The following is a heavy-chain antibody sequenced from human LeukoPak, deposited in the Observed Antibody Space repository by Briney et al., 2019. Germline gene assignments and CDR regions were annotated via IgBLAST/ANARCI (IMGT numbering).Heavy chain of an antibody. CDR2: ITSGGTNT. CDR1: GFTFSSYP. V-gene: IGHV3-23*05. D-gene: IGHD3-9*01. CDR3: ARYFFESSGRYFDY. J-gene: IGHJ4*02. Sequence: GGSLRLSCAASGFTFSSYPMTWVRQSPGKGLEWVSTITSGGTNTYYADSVKGRFTVSRDNFKDTLHLQMNSLSAEDTAVYFCARYFFESSGRYFDYWGQGSLVTVSS.